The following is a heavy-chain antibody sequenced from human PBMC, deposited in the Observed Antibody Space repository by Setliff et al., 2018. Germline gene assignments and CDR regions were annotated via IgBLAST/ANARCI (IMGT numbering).Heavy chain of an antibody. CDR3: ARDGGEY. V-gene: IGHV3-7*01. CDR1: GFTFSRYW. Sequence: LGGSLRLSCAASGFTFSRYWMSWVRQAPGKGLEWVANIKQDGSEKYYVDSVKGRFTISRDNAKNSLYLQMNSLRAEDTAVYYCARDGGEYWGQGTLVTVSS. D-gene: IGHD3-16*01. J-gene: IGHJ4*02. CDR2: IKQDGSEK.